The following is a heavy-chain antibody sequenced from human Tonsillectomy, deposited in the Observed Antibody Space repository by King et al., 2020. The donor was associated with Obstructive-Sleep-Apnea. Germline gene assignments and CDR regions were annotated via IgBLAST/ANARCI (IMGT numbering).Heavy chain of an antibody. CDR3: ARAVRPWLVPHFSGLDV. Sequence: QLVQSGGGVLQPGRSLRLSCAASGFIFRSYDMHWVRQVPGKGLDWVAFVRHDGDKQFYADSVKGRFKVSRDNSKNTVVLQLNGLRAEDTGVYFCARAVRPWLVPHFSGLDVWGQGSTVTVSS. J-gene: IGHJ6*02. D-gene: IGHD6-19*01. CDR1: GFIFRSYD. CDR2: VRHDGDKQ. V-gene: IGHV3-30*02.